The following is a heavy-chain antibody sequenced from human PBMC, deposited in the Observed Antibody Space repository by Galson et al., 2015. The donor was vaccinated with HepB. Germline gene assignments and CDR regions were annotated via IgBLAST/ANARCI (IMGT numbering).Heavy chain of an antibody. Sequence: SVKVSCKASGGTFSSYATSWVRQAPGQGLEWMGGIIPIFGTANYAQKFQGRVTITADKSTSTAYMELSSLRSEDTAVYYCARGGTTVTTLDYYGMDVWGQGTTVTVSS. CDR3: ARGGTTVTTLDYYGMDV. CDR1: GGTFSSYA. D-gene: IGHD4-11*01. V-gene: IGHV1-69*06. CDR2: IIPIFGTA. J-gene: IGHJ6*02.